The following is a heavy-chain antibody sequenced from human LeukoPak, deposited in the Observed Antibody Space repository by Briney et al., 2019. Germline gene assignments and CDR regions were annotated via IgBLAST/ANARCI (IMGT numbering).Heavy chain of an antibody. J-gene: IGHJ5*02. V-gene: IGHV3-23*01. CDR3: AKDREGGVPAARFDP. CDR2: ISGSGGST. D-gene: IGHD2-2*01. CDR1: GFTFISYS. Sequence: PGGSLRLSCAASGFTFISYSMNWVRQAPGKGLEWVSAISGSGGSTYYADSVKGRFTISRDNSKNTLYLQMNSLRAEDTAVYYCAKDREGGVPAARFDPWGQGTLVTVSS.